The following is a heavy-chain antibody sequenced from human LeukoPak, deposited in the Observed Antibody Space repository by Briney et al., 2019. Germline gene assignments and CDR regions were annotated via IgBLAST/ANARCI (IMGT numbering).Heavy chain of an antibody. D-gene: IGHD5-12*01. CDR1: GYTFTTYN. V-gene: IGHV1-18*01. J-gene: IGHJ4*02. CDR3: EIYTGYDSF. CDR2: ISGYNGNT. Sequence: ASVKVSCKASGYTFTTYNINWVRQAPGQGLEWMGWISGYNGNTNYAQKLQGRVTMTTDTSTSTAYMELRSLKSDDTAVYYCEIYTGYDSFWGQGTLVTVSS.